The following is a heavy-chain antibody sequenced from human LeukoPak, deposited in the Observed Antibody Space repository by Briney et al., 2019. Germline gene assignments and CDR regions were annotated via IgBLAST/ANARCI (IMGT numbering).Heavy chain of an antibody. CDR2: IYYSGST. V-gene: IGHV4-59*12. D-gene: IGHD6-13*01. Sequence: SETLFLTCTVSGGSISSSYWSWIRQPPRKGLEWIGYIYYSGSTNYNPSLKSRVTISVDTSQNQFSLRLSSVTAADTAVYYCARGRYVTTRGGAAAGFLDYWGQGTLVTVST. CDR1: GGSISSSY. CDR3: ARGRYVTTRGGAAAGFLDY. J-gene: IGHJ4*02.